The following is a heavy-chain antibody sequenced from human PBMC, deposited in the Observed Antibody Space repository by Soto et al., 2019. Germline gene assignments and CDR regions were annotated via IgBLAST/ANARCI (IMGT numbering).Heavy chain of an antibody. J-gene: IGHJ4*02. V-gene: IGHV3-30*03. Sequence: PVGSLRLSCAASDFDFSSYGIHWVRQAPGKGLEWVAASSYDGRETFYADSAKGRFTVSKEMSKNTAFLQMNALRHEDTAVYFCARDSGWPILNFDSWGQGTPVTVSS. CDR1: DFDFSSYG. D-gene: IGHD3-10*01. CDR3: ARDSGWPILNFDS. CDR2: SSYDGRET.